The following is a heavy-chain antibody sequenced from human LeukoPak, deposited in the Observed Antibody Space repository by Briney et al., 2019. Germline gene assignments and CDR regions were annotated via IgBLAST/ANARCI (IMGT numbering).Heavy chain of an antibody. D-gene: IGHD5-18*01. Sequence: SETLSLTCAVYGGSFSGYYGSWIRQPPGKGLEWIGQINHSGSTNDNPSLKSRVTISVDTSKNQFSLKLSSVTAADTAVYYCARGGNWIQLWCFDYWGQGTLVTVSS. CDR3: ARGGNWIQLWCFDY. V-gene: IGHV4-34*01. CDR2: INHSGST. J-gene: IGHJ4*02. CDR1: GGSFSGYY.